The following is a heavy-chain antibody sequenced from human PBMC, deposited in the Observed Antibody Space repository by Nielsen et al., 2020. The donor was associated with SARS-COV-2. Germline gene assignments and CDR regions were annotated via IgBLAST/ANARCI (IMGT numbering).Heavy chain of an antibody. D-gene: IGHD4-11*01. Sequence: GGSLRLSCAASGFTFSSYSMNWVRQAPGKGLEWVSSISSSSSYIYYADSVKGRFTISRDNAKNSLYLQMNSLRAEDTAVYYCARDYSNYGLGSPGPDYWGQGTLVTVSS. V-gene: IGHV3-21*01. CDR3: ARDYSNYGLGSPGPDY. J-gene: IGHJ4*02. CDR1: GFTFSSYS. CDR2: ISSSSSYI.